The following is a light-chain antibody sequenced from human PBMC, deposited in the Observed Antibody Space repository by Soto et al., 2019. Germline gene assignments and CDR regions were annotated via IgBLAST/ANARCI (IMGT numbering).Light chain of an antibody. CDR3: QHRANWPLT. Sequence: EVVLTQSPATLSLSPGERATLSCRASQSVASYLAWYQQGPGQAPRLLVYDASNTAPGIPARFSGSGSGTDFTLTINSLEPEDFAIYYCQHRANWPLTFGGGTRVELK. CDR1: QSVASY. CDR2: DAS. J-gene: IGKJ4*01. V-gene: IGKV3-11*01.